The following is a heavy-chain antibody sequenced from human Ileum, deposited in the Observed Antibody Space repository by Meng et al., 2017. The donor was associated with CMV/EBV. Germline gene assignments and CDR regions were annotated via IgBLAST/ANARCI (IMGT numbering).Heavy chain of an antibody. V-gene: IGHV4-39*07. CDR1: GGSISSSSYY. CDR2: IYYSGST. CDR3: AREPVGATLYYFDY. D-gene: IGHD1-26*01. Sequence: QLQLQGSGPGLVKPSETLSRTCTVSGGSISSSSYYWGWIRQPPGKGLEWIGSIYYSGSTYYNPSLKSRVTISVDTSKNQFSLKLSSVTAADTAVYYCAREPVGATLYYFDYWGQGTLVTVSS. J-gene: IGHJ4*02.